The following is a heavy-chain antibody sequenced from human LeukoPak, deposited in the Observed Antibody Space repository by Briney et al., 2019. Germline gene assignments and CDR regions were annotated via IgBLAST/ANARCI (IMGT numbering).Heavy chain of an antibody. V-gene: IGHV4-34*01. J-gene: IGHJ6*02. CDR1: GGSFSGYY. CDR2: INHSGST. Sequence: SETLSLTCAAYGGSFSGYYWSWIRQPPGKGLEWIGEINHSGSTNYNPSLKSRVTISVDTSKSQFSLKLSSVTAADTAVYYCASRDGYNSLGMDVWGQGTTVTVSS. D-gene: IGHD5-24*01. CDR3: ASRDGYNSLGMDV.